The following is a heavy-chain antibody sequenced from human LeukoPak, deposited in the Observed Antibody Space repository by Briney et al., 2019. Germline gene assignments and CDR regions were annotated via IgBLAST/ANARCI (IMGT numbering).Heavy chain of an antibody. CDR2: ISAYNGNT. Sequence: GASVKVSCKASGYTFTSYGISWVRQAPGQGLEWMGWISAYNGNTNYAQKLQGRVTMTTDTSTSTAYMELRSLRSDDTAVYYCARVKKPYDSSGYYRYWGQGTLVTVSS. V-gene: IGHV1-18*01. J-gene: IGHJ4*02. CDR1: GYTFTSYG. D-gene: IGHD3-22*01. CDR3: ARVKKPYDSSGYYRY.